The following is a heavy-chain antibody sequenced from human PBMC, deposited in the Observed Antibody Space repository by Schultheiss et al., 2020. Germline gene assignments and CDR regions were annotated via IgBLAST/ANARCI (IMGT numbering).Heavy chain of an antibody. CDR3: ARAPASGYVLTYLYYFDY. Sequence: GGSLRLSCAASGFTFSSYSMNWVRQAPGKGLEWVSSISSSSSYIYYADSVKGRFTISRDNAKYSLYLQMNSLRAEDTAVYYCARAPASGYVLTYLYYFDYWGQGTLVTVSS. CDR2: ISSSSSYI. CDR1: GFTFSSYS. V-gene: IGHV3-21*01. J-gene: IGHJ4*02. D-gene: IGHD5-12*01.